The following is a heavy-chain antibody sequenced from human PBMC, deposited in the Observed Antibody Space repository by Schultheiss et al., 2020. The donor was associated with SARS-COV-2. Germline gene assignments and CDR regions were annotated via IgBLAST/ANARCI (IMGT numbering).Heavy chain of an antibody. V-gene: IGHV5-10-1*01. Sequence: GESLKISCKASGYNFISYWISWVRQMPGKGLEWMGRIDPTQSNTNYSPSFQGHVSISVDKYITTAYLQCSSLKASDTAMYYCARQYGGYLAALNVWGQGTMVTVSS. CDR2: IDPTQSNT. CDR1: GYNFISYW. D-gene: IGHD1-26*01. CDR3: ARQYGGYLAALNV. J-gene: IGHJ3*01.